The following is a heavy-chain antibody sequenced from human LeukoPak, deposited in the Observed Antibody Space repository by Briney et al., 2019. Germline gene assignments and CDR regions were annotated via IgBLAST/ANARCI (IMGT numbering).Heavy chain of an antibody. Sequence: ASVKVSCKASGGTFSSYAISWVRQGPGQGLEWMGRIIPIFGTANYAQKFQGRVTITTDESTSTAYMELSSLRSEDTAVYYCARGVDIVATPYYWYFDLWGRGTLVTVSS. CDR2: IIPIFGTA. J-gene: IGHJ2*01. D-gene: IGHD5-12*01. V-gene: IGHV1-69*05. CDR3: ARGVDIVATPYYWYFDL. CDR1: GGTFSSYA.